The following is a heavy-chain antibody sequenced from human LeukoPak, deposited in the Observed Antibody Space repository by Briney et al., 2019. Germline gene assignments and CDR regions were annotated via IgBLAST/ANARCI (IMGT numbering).Heavy chain of an antibody. V-gene: IGHV3-7*01. CDR2: IEKHGSAD. Sequence: GGSLRLSCVGSGFSFSPYWMSWVRQAPGKGLEWLANIEKHGSADYYVDSVKGRFTISRDNAKNSLSLQLDSLRVEDTAVYYCAREVRGVMVAFDLWGQGTMITVSP. J-gene: IGHJ3*01. D-gene: IGHD2-2*01. CDR1: GFSFSPYW. CDR3: AREVRGVMVAFDL.